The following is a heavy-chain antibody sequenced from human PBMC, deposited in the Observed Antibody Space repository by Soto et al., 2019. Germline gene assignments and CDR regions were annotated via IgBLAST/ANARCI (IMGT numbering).Heavy chain of an antibody. CDR3: AREGGIAAYFDY. V-gene: IGHV3-33*01. D-gene: IGHD6-13*01. J-gene: IGHJ4*02. Sequence: QVQLVESGGGVVQPGRSLRLSCAASGFTFSSYGMHWVRQAPGKGLEWVAVIWYDGSNKYYADSVKGRFTISRDNSKXXXXXXXXXXXXEDTAVYYCAREGGIAAYFDYWGQGTLVTVSS. CDR1: GFTFSSYG. CDR2: IWYDGSNK.